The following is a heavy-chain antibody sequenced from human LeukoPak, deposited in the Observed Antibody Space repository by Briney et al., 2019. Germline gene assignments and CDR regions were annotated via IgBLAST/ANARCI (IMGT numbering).Heavy chain of an antibody. D-gene: IGHD4-17*01. CDR3: ASERDYGASNVFDM. V-gene: IGHV3-30*02. Sequence: PGGSLRLSCAASGFTFSSYGMHWVRQAPGKGLEWVAFIRYDGSSNYYADSVKGRFTISRGNSKNTLYLQMNSLRPEDTAVYYCASERDYGASNVFDMWGRGTMVTVSS. CDR2: IRYDGSSN. CDR1: GFTFSSYG. J-gene: IGHJ3*02.